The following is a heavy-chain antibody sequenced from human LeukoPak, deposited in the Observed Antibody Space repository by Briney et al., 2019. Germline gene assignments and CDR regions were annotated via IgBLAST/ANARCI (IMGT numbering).Heavy chain of an antibody. CDR3: ARWSGGATRRGNWFDP. CDR2: IYYSGST. CDR1: GGSISSYY. V-gene: IGHV4-59*01. J-gene: IGHJ5*02. Sequence: SESLSLTCTVSGGSISSYYWSWIRQPPGKGLEWIGYIYYSGSTNYNPSLKSRVTISVDTSKNQFSLKLSSVTAADTAVYYCARWSGGATRRGNWFDPWGQGTLVTVSS. D-gene: IGHD1-26*01.